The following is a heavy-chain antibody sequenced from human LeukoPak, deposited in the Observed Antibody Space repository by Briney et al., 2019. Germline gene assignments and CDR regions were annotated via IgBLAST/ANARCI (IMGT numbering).Heavy chain of an antibody. CDR1: GYTFTSCY. CDR2: INPSGGST. V-gene: IGHV1-46*01. J-gene: IGHJ4*02. D-gene: IGHD6-19*01. CDR3: ARDPGTIAVAGSEGPDY. Sequence: ASVKVSCKASGYTFTSCYMHWVRQAPGQGLEWMGIINPSGGSTSYAQKFQGRVTMTRDTSTSTVYMELSSLRSEDTAVYYCARDPGTIAVAGSEGPDYWGQGTLVTVSS.